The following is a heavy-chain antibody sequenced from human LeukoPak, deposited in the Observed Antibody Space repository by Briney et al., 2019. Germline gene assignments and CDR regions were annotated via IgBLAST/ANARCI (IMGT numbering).Heavy chain of an antibody. V-gene: IGHV3-23*01. D-gene: IGHD6-13*01. CDR3: AKDRDGYSSSWPYFDY. CDR1: GFAFSSYA. J-gene: IGHJ4*02. CDR2: FGGSGGTT. Sequence: GGSLRLSCAASGFAFSSYAMAWVRQAPGKGLEWVSAFGGSGGTTFYADSVKGRFTNSRDNSKKTLYLQMNSLRAEDTAVYYCAKDRDGYSSSWPYFDYWGQGTLVTVSS.